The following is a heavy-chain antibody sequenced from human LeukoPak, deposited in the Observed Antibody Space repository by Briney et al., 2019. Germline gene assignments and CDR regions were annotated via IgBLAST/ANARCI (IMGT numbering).Heavy chain of an antibody. CDR2: IDWDDDK. D-gene: IGHD4-17*01. Sequence: SSPTLVNPTQTLTLTCTFSGFSLSTSGMCVSWIRQPPGKALEWLALIDWDDDKYYNTSLKTRLTISKDTSKNQVVLTMTNMDPVDTATYFCARYLYGDSASYFDYWGQGSLVIVSS. V-gene: IGHV2-70*01. CDR1: GFSLSTSGMC. J-gene: IGHJ4*02. CDR3: ARYLYGDSASYFDY.